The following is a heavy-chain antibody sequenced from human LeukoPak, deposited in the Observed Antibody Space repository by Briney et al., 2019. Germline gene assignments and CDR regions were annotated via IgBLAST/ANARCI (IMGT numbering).Heavy chain of an antibody. CDR2: ISYDGSNK. CDR1: GFTFSSYG. Sequence: GRSLRLSCAASGFTFSSYGMHWVRQAPGKGLEWVAVISYDGSNKYYADSVKGRFTISRDNSKNTLYLQMNSLRAEDTAVYYCAKSSRYDSWGQGTLSPSPQ. CDR3: AKSSRYDS. D-gene: IGHD3-3*01. J-gene: IGHJ4*02. V-gene: IGHV3-30*18.